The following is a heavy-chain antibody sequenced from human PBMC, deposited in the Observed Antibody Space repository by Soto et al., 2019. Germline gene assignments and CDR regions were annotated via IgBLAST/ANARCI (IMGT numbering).Heavy chain of an antibody. CDR2: IWSNGNNK. D-gene: IGHD4-17*01. Sequence: QVQLVESGGGVVQPGRSLRLSCAASGFNFSNYGMHWVRQAPGKGLEWVAAIWSNGNNKYYADSVKGRFIISRDNFQNTLYLQMNSLRAEDTAVYYCARSHGDYEDEFQHWGQGTLVRVSS. J-gene: IGHJ1*01. CDR1: GFNFSNYG. V-gene: IGHV3-33*01. CDR3: ARSHGDYEDEFQH.